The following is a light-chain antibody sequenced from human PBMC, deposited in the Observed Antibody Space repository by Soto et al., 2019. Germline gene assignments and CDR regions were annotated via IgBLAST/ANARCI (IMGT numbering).Light chain of an antibody. V-gene: IGKV3-11*01. Sequence: EIVLTQSPATLSLSPGERATLSCRASQSVSSYLAWYQQKPGQAPRLLIYDASNRATGIPARFSGSGSGTDFTLTISSLEPEDFAVYYCQQRSNWPPGSLTFGGGTKV. CDR3: QQRSNWPPGSLT. CDR2: DAS. CDR1: QSVSSY. J-gene: IGKJ4*01.